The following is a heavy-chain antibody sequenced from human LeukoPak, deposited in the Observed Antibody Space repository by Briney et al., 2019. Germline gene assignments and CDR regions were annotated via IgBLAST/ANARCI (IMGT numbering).Heavy chain of an antibody. CDR3: AREGGYCSGGSCYSLDY. Sequence: SQTLSLTCAISGDSVSSNSAAWNWIRQSPSSGLEWLGRTYYRSKWYNGYAVSVKSRITINPDTSKNQFSLQLNSVTPEDTAVYYCAREGGYCSGGSCYSLDYWGQGTLVTVSS. V-gene: IGHV6-1*01. CDR2: TYYRSKWYN. J-gene: IGHJ4*02. D-gene: IGHD2-15*01. CDR1: GDSVSSNSAA.